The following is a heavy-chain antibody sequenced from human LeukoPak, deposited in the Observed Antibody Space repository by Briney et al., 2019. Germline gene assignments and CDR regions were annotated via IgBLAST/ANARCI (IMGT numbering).Heavy chain of an antibody. CDR2: ISYDGSNK. Sequence: QPGGSLRLSCAASGFAFSSYAMSWVRQAPGKGLEWVAVISYDGSNKYYADSVKGRFTISRDNSKNTLYLQMNSLRAEDTAVYYCAREQWNPISAYYDYVWGSYREGGFDYWGQGTLVTVSS. V-gene: IGHV3-30-3*01. D-gene: IGHD3-16*01. CDR1: GFAFSSYA. CDR3: AREQWNPISAYYDYVWGSYREGGFDY. J-gene: IGHJ4*02.